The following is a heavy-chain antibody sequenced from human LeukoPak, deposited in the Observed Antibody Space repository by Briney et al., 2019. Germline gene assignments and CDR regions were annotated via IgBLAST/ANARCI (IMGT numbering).Heavy chain of an antibody. V-gene: IGHV3-21*01. D-gene: IGHD3-3*02. Sequence: GGSLRLSCAASGFTFSSYSMNWVRQAPGKGLEWVSSISSSSSYIYYADSVKGRFTISRDNAKNSLYLQMNSLRAEDTAVYYCARAHILDGSVDQDNWFEPWGQGTLVTVSS. CDR3: ARAHILDGSVDQDNWFEP. CDR2: ISSSSSYI. CDR1: GFTFSSYS. J-gene: IGHJ5*02.